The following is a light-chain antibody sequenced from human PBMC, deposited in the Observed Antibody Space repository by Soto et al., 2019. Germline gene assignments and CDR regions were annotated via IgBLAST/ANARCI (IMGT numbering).Light chain of an antibody. Sequence: EIVLTQSPGTLSLSPGERATLSCRASQSVSSSSYLAWYQQKPGQAPRLLIYGASSRATAIPDRFSGSGSGTGFTPTISRLEPEDFAVYYCHQYRSSPSYTLGHGTKLEIK. J-gene: IGKJ2*01. CDR3: HQYRSSPSYT. V-gene: IGKV3-20*01. CDR2: GAS. CDR1: QSVSSSSY.